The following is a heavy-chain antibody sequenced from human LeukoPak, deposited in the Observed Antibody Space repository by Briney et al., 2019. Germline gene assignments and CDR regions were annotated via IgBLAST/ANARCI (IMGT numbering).Heavy chain of an antibody. CDR1: GFTVSSNF. J-gene: IGHJ3*02. Sequence: GGSLRLSCAASGFTVSSNFMTWVRQAPGKGLEWVSVTYSDGTTYYADSVKGRFTISKDNSKNTLDLQMNSLRAEDTATYYCAKEKRNLRGTRDAFDIWGQGTMVTVSA. CDR3: AKEKRNLRGTRDAFDI. CDR2: TYSDGTT. V-gene: IGHV3-53*01. D-gene: IGHD1-7*01.